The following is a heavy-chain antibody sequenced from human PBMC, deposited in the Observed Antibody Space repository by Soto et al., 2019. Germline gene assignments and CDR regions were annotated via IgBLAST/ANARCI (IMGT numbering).Heavy chain of an antibody. D-gene: IGHD3-22*01. CDR2: IYYSGST. Sequence: PSETLSLTCTVSGGSISSGDYYWSWIRQPPGKGLEWIGYIYYSGSTYYNPSLKSRVIISVDKSKNHLSLILNSVTAADTAVYSCARVANWDYENCCENSAFYRPFDYWGQGTLVTVSS. V-gene: IGHV4-30-4*01. CDR1: GGSISSGDYY. J-gene: IGHJ4*02. CDR3: ARVANWDYENCCENSAFYRPFDY.